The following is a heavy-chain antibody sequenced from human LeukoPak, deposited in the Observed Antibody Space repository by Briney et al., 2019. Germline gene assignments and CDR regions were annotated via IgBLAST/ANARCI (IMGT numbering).Heavy chain of an antibody. J-gene: IGHJ4*02. CDR3: ARDLFGGAVAGTSGY. V-gene: IGHV1-18*01. Sequence: ASVKVSCKASGYTFTSYGISWVRQAPGQGLEWMGWISAYNGNTNYVQKLQGRVTMTTDTSTSTAYMELRSLRSDDTAVYYCARDLFGGAVAGTSGYWGQGTLVTVSS. CDR2: ISAYNGNT. D-gene: IGHD6-19*01. CDR1: GYTFTSYG.